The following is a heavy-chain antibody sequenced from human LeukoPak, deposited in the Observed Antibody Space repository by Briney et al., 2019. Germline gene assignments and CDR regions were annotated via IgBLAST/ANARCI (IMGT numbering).Heavy chain of an antibody. J-gene: IGHJ4*02. Sequence: GGSLTLSCAASGFTFSSYSMNWVRQAPGKGLEWVSSISSSSAYINYADSVKGRFTISRDNAKNSLYLQMNSLRAEDTAVYYCARVDYDVSTGYQNYFEFWGQGTLVTVSS. V-gene: IGHV3-21*01. CDR3: ARVDYDVSTGYQNYFEF. CDR2: ISSSSAYI. D-gene: IGHD3-9*01. CDR1: GFTFSSYS.